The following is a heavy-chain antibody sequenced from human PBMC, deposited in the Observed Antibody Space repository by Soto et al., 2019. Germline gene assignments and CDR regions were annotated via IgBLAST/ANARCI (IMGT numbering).Heavy chain of an antibody. J-gene: IGHJ4*02. Sequence: EVQLVESGGGLVQPGRSLRLSCAASGFTFDDYAMHWVRQAPGKGLEWVSGISWNSGSIGYADSVKGRFTISRDNAKNSLYLQMNSLRSEDTALYYCVKDMGYDLSPLGYFDYWGQGTLVTVSS. CDR3: VKDMGYDLSPLGYFDY. CDR2: ISWNSGSI. V-gene: IGHV3-9*01. CDR1: GFTFDDYA. D-gene: IGHD5-12*01.